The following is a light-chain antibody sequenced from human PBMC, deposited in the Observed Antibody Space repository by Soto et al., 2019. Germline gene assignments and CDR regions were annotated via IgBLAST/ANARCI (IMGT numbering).Light chain of an antibody. CDR1: RGISSY. J-gene: IGKJ1*01. CDR3: QKYSSAPGT. Sequence: DIQMTQSPSSLSSSVGDRVTITCRASRGISSYLAWYQQKPGKVPTLLIYAASTLQSGVPTRFSGSGSGTDVTLTISSLQPEDVATYYCQKYSSAPGTFGQGTKVDIK. V-gene: IGKV1-27*01. CDR2: AAS.